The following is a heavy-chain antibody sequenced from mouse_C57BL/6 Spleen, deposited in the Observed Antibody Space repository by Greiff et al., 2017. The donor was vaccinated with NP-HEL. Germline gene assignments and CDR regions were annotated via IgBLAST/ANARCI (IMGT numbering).Heavy chain of an antibody. V-gene: IGHV1-19*01. J-gene: IGHJ1*03. CDR2: INPYNGGT. D-gene: IGHD1-1*01. CDR3: AREITTVVAPAFDV. Sequence: VHVKQSGPVLVKPGASVKMSCKASGYTFTDYYMNWVKQSHGKSLEWIGVINPYNGGTSYNQKFKGKATLTVDKSPSTAYMELNSLTSEVSAVYYCAREITTVVAPAFDVWGTGTTVTVSS. CDR1: GYTFTDYY.